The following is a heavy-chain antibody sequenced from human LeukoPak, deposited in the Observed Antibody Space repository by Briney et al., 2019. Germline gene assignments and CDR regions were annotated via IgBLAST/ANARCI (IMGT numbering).Heavy chain of an antibody. CDR2: ISYDGSNK. V-gene: IGHV3-30*04. D-gene: IGHD6-13*01. CDR3: AAAAGTY. CDR1: GFTFSSYA. Sequence: GGSLRLSCAASGFTFSSYAMHWVRQAPGKGLEWVAVISYDGSNKYYADSVKGRFTISRDNSKNTLYLQMTSLRAEDTALYYCAAAAGTYWGQGTLVTVSS. J-gene: IGHJ4*02.